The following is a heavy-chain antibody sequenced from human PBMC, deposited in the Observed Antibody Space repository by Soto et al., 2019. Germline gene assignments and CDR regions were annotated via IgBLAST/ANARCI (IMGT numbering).Heavy chain of an antibody. J-gene: IGHJ6*02. D-gene: IGHD3-16*01. CDR1: GFIFRSYW. V-gene: IGHV3-74*01. Sequence: VGSLRLSCEASGFIFRSYWMHWVRQAPGKGPVWVSRISSDGSDTNHADFVKGRFTTSRDNAKNTLYLQMDSLRVDDTAVYYCVRDLKIGGGYFYYGMDVWGQGTTVTVSS. CDR3: VRDLKIGGGYFYYGMDV. CDR2: ISSDGSDT.